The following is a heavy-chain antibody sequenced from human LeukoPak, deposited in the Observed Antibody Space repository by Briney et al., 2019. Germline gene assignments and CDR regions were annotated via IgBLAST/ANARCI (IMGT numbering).Heavy chain of an antibody. Sequence: GGSLRLSCAASGFTVSTNYMSWVRQAPGKGLEWVSVIYSGDTTFYADSVRGKFTISRDNSKNTLYLQMNSLRAEDTAVYYCTSILRSSSGYYFDYWGQGTLVTVSS. CDR1: GFTVSTNY. J-gene: IGHJ4*02. V-gene: IGHV3-66*01. CDR2: IYSGDTT. D-gene: IGHD3-10*01. CDR3: TSILRSSSGYYFDY.